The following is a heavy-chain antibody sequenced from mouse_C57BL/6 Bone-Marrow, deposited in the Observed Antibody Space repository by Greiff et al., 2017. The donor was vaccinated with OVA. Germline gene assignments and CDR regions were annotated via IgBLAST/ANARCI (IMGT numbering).Heavy chain of an antibody. CDR3: ARRGLTGFDY. CDR1: GYTFTGYW. D-gene: IGHD4-1*01. V-gene: IGHV1-9*01. J-gene: IGHJ2*01. CDR2: IFPGSGST. Sequence: VQLQQSGAELMKPGASVKLSCKATGYTFTGYWIEWVKQRPGHGLEWIGEIFPGSGSTNYNAKFKGKATFTADTSSNTAYMQLSSLTTEDSAIYYCARRGLTGFDYWGQGTTLTVSS.